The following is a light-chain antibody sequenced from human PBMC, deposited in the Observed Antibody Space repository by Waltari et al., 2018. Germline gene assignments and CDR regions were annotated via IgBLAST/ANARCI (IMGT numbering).Light chain of an antibody. CDR3: QQYYSTPRT. V-gene: IGKV4-1*01. CDR2: WAS. J-gene: IGKJ1*01. CDR1: QSVLYSSNNKNY. Sequence: DTVMTHSPDSLAVSLGEKAPIHCKPSQSVLYSSNNKNYLAWYQQKPGQPPKLLIYWASTRESGVPDRFSGSGSGTDFTLTISSLQAEDVAVYYCQQYYSTPRTFGQGTKVEIK.